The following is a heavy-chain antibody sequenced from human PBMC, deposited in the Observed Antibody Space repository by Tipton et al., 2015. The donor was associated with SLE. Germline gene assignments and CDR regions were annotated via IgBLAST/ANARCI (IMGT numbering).Heavy chain of an antibody. CDR3: ARVSHVPMAGPYFDY. CDR1: GGSISSSSYY. J-gene: IGHJ4*02. D-gene: IGHD6-19*01. V-gene: IGHV4-61*05. CDR2: IYYSGST. Sequence: TLSLTCTVSGGSISSSSYYWGWIRQPPGKGLEWIGYIYYSGSTNYNPSLKSRVTISVDTSKNQFSLKLSSVTAADTAVYYCARVSHVPMAGPYFDYWGQGTLVTVSS.